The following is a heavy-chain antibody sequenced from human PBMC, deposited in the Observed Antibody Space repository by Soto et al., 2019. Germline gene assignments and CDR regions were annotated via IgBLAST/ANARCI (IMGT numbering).Heavy chain of an antibody. CDR1: GFNFNIYA. CDR2: ISGSGDKT. V-gene: IGHV3-23*01. Sequence: GGSMIVSCVASGFNFNIYARRWVRQTPGKGLEWVSAISGSGDKTHYADSVKGRFTISRDNSKNTLYLQMNSLSAEDTAIYYCARERTSDYSTIYTWLDPWDLGTLVTVSS. D-gene: IGHD3-22*01. CDR3: ARERTSDYSTIYTWLDP. J-gene: IGHJ5*02.